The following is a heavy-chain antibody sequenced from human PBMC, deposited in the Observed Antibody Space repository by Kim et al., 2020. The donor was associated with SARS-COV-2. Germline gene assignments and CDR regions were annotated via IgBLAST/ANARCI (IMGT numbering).Heavy chain of an antibody. CDR3: AKQRDRREMATSSADDYFDC. CDR2: ISGSGCST. Sequence: GGSLRLSCAASGFTFSSYAMSWVRQAPGKGLEWVSAISGSGCSTYSADSVKGRFTISRDNSKNTLYLQMNSLRSEDTAVYYCAKQRDRREMATSSADDYFDCLGQGTLVTVSS. V-gene: IGHV3-23*01. J-gene: IGHJ4*02. D-gene: IGHD5-12*01. CDR1: GFTFSSYA.